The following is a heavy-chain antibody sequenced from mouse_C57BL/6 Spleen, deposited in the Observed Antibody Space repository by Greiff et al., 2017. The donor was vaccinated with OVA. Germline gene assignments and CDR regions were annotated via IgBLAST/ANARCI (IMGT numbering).Heavy chain of an antibody. CDR1: GYTFTSYW. J-gene: IGHJ2*01. Sequence: VQLQQPGAELVKPGASVKLSCKASGYTFTSYWMHWVKQRPGQGLEWIGMIHPNSGSTNYNEKFKSKATLTVDKSSSTAYMQLSSLTSEDAAVYYCARRGTWGDYFDYWGQGTTLTVSS. V-gene: IGHV1-64*01. CDR2: IHPNSGST. CDR3: ARRGTWGDYFDY. D-gene: IGHD3-3*01.